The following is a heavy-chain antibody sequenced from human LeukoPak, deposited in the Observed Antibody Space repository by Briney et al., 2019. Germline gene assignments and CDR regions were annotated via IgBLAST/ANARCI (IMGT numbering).Heavy chain of an antibody. CDR3: ARVNNWGPDY. D-gene: IGHD7-27*01. CDR1: GYTFTGHY. J-gene: IGHJ4*02. V-gene: IGHV1-2*02. Sequence: ASVKVSCKASGYTFTGHYMHWVRQAPGQGLEWMGWIKPDAGVTYYAQNFQDRFTMTTDTSISTVYMELSSLRSDDTAVYYCARVNNWGPDYWGQGTLVTVSS. CDR2: IKPDAGVT.